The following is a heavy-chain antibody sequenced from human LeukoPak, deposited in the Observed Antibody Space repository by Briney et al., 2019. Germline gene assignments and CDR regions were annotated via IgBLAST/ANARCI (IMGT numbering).Heavy chain of an antibody. D-gene: IGHD2-15*01. V-gene: IGHV1-18*01. CDR2: VPSYKSNT. CDR1: GYTFTSYG. J-gene: IGHJ4*02. CDR3: ARDRGATAGDPRAHQLDY. Sequence: ASVKVSCKASGYTFTSYGISWVRQAPGQGLEWMGWVPSYKSNTNYAQNLQGRVTMTTDTSTSTAYMEVRSLTSDDTAVYYCARDRGATAGDPRAHQLDYWGQGTLVTVSS.